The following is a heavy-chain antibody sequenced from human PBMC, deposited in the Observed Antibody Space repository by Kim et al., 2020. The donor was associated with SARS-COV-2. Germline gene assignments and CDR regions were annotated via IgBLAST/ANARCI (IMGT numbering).Heavy chain of an antibody. CDR3: ARVCPRRKYYDFWSGYWWDY. D-gene: IGHD3-3*01. Sequence: ASVKVSCKASGYTFTSYGISWVRQAPGQGLEWMGWISAYNGNTNYAQKLQGRVTMTTDTSTSTAYMELRSLRSDDTAVYYCARVCPRRKYYDFWSGYWWDYWGQGTLGTVPS. V-gene: IGHV1-18*04. CDR2: ISAYNGNT. J-gene: IGHJ4*02. CDR1: GYTFTSYG.